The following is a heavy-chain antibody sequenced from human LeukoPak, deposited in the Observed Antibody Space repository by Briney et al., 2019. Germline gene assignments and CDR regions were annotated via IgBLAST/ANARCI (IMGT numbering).Heavy chain of an antibody. CDR2: FDLEDGET. Sequence: ASVKLSCKVSGYTLTELSMHWVRQAPGKGLEWMGGFDLEDGETIYAQKFQGRVTMTEDTSTDTAYMELSSLRSEDTAVYYSASLGSGWYYLDYWGQGTLVTVSS. J-gene: IGHJ4*02. CDR3: ASLGSGWYYLDY. V-gene: IGHV1-24*01. D-gene: IGHD6-19*01. CDR1: GYTLTELS.